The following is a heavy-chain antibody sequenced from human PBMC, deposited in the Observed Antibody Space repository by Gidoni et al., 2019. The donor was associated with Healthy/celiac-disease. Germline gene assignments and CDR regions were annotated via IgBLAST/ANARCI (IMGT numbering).Heavy chain of an antibody. CDR3: ARGRLANPLDY. J-gene: IGHJ4*02. V-gene: IGHV4-61*02. CDR2: IYTSGST. Sequence: QVQLQESGPGLVKPSQTLSLTCPSPVGPTSSGSYYWSWIRQPAGKGLEWIGRIYTSGSTNYNPSLKSRVTISVDTSKNQFSLKLSSVTAADTAVYYCARGRLANPLDYWGQGTLVTVSS. D-gene: IGHD6-25*01. CDR1: VGPTSSGSYY.